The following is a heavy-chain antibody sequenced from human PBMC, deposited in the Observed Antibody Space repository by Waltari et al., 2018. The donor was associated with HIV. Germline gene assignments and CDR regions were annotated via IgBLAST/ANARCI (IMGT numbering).Heavy chain of an antibody. CDR2: IKQDGGEK. CDR3: ATSRTFDY. CDR1: GFTFSSYW. Sequence: EVQLVESGGGLVQPGGSLRLSCAASGFTFSSYWMSWVRQAPGKGLEWVANIKQDGGEKYYVDSVKGRFAISRDNAQNSLYLQMNNLRAEETAVYFCATSRTFDYWGQGTLVTVSS. J-gene: IGHJ4*02. D-gene: IGHD2-2*01. V-gene: IGHV3-7*01.